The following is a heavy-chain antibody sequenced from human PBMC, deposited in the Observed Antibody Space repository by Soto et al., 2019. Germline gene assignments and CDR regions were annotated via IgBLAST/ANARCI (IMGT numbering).Heavy chain of an antibody. CDR1: GGTFSSYA. D-gene: IGHD3-22*01. CDR3: ASWGSLEYDSSGYYYYFDY. J-gene: IGHJ4*02. V-gene: IGHV1-69*13. CDR2: IIPIFGTA. Sequence: SVKVSCKASGGTFSSYAISWVRQAPGQGLEWMGGIIPIFGTANYAQKFQGRVTITADESTSTAYMELSSLRSEDTAVYYCASWGSLEYDSSGYYYYFDYWGQGTLVTVSS.